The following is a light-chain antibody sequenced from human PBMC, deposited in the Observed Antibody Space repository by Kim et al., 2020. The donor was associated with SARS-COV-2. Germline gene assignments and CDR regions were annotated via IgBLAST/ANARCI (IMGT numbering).Light chain of an antibody. V-gene: IGLV1-44*01. Sequence: ELTQPPSASGTPGQRVTISCSGSSSNIGLEAVHWFQQLPGTAPKLLIYSSNQRPSGVPDRFSGSKSGTSASLAISGLQSEDEADYYCVTWDVSLSSWMFGGGTQLTVL. CDR2: SSN. CDR3: VTWDVSLSSWM. J-gene: IGLJ3*02. CDR1: SSNIGLEA.